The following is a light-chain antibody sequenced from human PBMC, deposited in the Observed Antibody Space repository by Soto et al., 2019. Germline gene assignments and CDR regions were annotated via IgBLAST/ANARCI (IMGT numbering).Light chain of an antibody. CDR3: QHRHM. Sequence: EVVLTQSPATLSLSPGDRATLSCRASQSVSIDFAWYQQKPGQAPRLLIYDASNRATGIPARFSGSGSGTDFTLTISSLEPEDFAVYYCQHRHMFGPGTKVDIK. V-gene: IGKV3-11*01. CDR1: QSVSID. J-gene: IGKJ3*01. CDR2: DAS.